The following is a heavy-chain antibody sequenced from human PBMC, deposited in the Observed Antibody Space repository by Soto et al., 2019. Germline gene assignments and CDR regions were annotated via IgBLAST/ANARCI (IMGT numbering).Heavy chain of an antibody. Sequence: EVQLLESGGGLVQPGGSLRLSCAASGFTFSSYAMSWVRQAPGKGLEWVSAISGSGGSTYYADSVKGRFTISRDNSKNTRYLQMNSLRADDTAVYYCARGSWSSANGFDPWGQGTLVTVSS. CDR1: GFTFSSYA. CDR2: ISGSGGST. D-gene: IGHD2-8*01. CDR3: ARGSWSSANGFDP. J-gene: IGHJ5*02. V-gene: IGHV3-23*01.